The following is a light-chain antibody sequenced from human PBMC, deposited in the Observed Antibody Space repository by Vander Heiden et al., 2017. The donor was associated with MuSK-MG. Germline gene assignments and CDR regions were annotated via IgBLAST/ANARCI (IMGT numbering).Light chain of an antibody. CDR1: QSVSSY. CDR2: DAS. J-gene: IGKJ2*01. Sequence: EIVLTQSPATLSLSPGERATLSCRASQSVSSYLAWYQQKPGQAPRLLIYDASTRAAGITARFSGSGCGTDFSLTTSSREPEDFAVYYCQQRSNWPPYTFGQGTKLEIK. V-gene: IGKV3-11*01. CDR3: QQRSNWPPYT.